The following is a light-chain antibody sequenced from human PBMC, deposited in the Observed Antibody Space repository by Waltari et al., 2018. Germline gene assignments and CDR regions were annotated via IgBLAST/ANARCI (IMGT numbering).Light chain of an antibody. Sequence: SALTQPASVSGSPGHSITISCPGTISDVGGYDYASWYQQHPDKAPKLMIYDVTNRPSGVSNRFSGSKSGNTASLTISGLQAEDEADYYCSSYASSSTLVVFGGGTKLTVL. V-gene: IGLV2-14*03. CDR3: SSYASSSTLVV. J-gene: IGLJ2*01. CDR1: ISDVGGYDY. CDR2: DVT.